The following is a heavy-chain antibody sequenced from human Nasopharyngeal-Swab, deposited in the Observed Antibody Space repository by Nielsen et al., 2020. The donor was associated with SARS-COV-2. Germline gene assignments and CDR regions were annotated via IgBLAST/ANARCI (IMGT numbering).Heavy chain of an antibody. V-gene: IGHV3-21*01. CDR1: GFTFNNYN. Sequence: GGSLRLSCAASGFTFNNYNFNWVRQAPGEGLEWVSSISSSSSYIYYADSVKGRFTISRDNAKNSLYLQMNSLRAEDTAVYYCARDGLDYDFWSAHFMDVWGQGTTVTVSS. CDR3: ARDGLDYDFWSAHFMDV. J-gene: IGHJ6*02. CDR2: ISSSSSYI. D-gene: IGHD3-3*01.